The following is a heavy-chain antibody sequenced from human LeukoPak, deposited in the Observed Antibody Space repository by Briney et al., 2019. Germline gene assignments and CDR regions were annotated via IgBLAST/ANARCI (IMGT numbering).Heavy chain of an antibody. CDR1: GFTFSSYG. CDR2: ISYDGTNK. D-gene: IGHD3-10*02. J-gene: IGHJ4*02. V-gene: IGHV3-30*03. Sequence: PGGSLRLSCAASGFTFSSYGMHWVRQAPGKGLEWVAVISYDGTNKYYSDSVKGRFTISRDNSKNTLYLQMNSLRAEDTAVYYCARMLSPPKGDYWGQGTLVTVSS. CDR3: ARMLSPPKGDY.